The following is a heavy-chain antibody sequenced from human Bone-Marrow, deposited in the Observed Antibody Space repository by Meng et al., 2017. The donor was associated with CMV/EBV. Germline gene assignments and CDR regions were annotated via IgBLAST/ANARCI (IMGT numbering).Heavy chain of an antibody. J-gene: IGHJ6*02. CDR2: INHSGST. CDR1: GGSFSGYY. Sequence: SETLSLTCAVYGGSFSGYYWSWIRQPPGKGLEWIGEINHSGSTNYNPSLKSRVTISVDTSKNQFSLKLSSVTAADTAVDYCARERELTIFGVVTDYYGMDVWGQGTTVTVSS. CDR3: ARERELTIFGVVTDYYGMDV. V-gene: IGHV4-34*09. D-gene: IGHD3-3*01.